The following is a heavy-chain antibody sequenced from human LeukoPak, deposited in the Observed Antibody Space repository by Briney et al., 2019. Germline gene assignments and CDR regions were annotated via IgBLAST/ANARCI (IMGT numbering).Heavy chain of an antibody. CDR1: GGTFSSYA. CDR2: IIPILGIA. D-gene: IGHD5-12*01. CDR3: ARMATIYYGMDV. J-gene: IGHJ6*02. Sequence: ASVKVSCKASGGTFSSYAISWVRQAPGQGLEWMGRIIPILGIANYAQKFQGRVTITADKSTSTAYMKPSSLRSEDTAVYYCARMATIYYGMDVWGQGTTVTVSS. V-gene: IGHV1-69*04.